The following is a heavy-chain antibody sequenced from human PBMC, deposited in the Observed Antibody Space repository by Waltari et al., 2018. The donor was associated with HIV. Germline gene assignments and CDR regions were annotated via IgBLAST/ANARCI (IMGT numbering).Heavy chain of an antibody. J-gene: IGHJ5*02. D-gene: IGHD6-13*01. CDR1: GGRFRSFV. V-gene: IGHV1-69*12. CDR3: ARILGSSWYNWIDP. CDR2: IIPGFGTA. Sequence: VQLVQSGAEVTKPGSSVKVPCRASGGRFRSFVIPRVLRAPGQGLEWMGGIIPGFGTANYAQKFQGRVTITADESTSTAYMDLRSLTSEDTAVYYCARILGSSWYNWIDPWGQGTLVTVSS.